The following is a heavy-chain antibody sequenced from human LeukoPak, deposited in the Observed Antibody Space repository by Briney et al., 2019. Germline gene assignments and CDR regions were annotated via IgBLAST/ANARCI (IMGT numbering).Heavy chain of an antibody. CDR3: AKSLYGGCDY. J-gene: IGHJ4*02. Sequence: PGGSLRLSCAASGFTVSNNYMSWVRQAPGKGLEWVSGVNGNGGSTSYADSVKGRFTIFRDNSKNTVYLQMNSLRVEDTAVYYCAKSLYGGCDYWGQGTVVTVSS. CDR2: VNGNGGST. D-gene: IGHD3-16*02. CDR1: GFTVSNNY. V-gene: IGHV3-53*01.